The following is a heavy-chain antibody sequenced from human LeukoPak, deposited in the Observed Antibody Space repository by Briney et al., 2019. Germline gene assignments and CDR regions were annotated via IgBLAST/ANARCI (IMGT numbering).Heavy chain of an antibody. CDR2: ISYDGSNK. CDR1: GFTFSSYA. Sequence: PGGSLRLSCAASGFTFSSYAMHWVRQAPGKGLEWVAVISYDGSNKYYADSVKGRFTISRDNSKNTLYLQMNSLRAEDTAVYYCAKENGGSRPFYGMDVWGQGTTVTVSS. J-gene: IGHJ6*02. D-gene: IGHD2-15*01. CDR3: AKENGGSRPFYGMDV. V-gene: IGHV3-30-3*01.